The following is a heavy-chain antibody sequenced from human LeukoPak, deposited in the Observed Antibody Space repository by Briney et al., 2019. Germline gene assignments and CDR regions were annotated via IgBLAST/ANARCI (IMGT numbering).Heavy chain of an antibody. CDR3: ARALYPASNDAFDI. CDR1: GFTFSDYS. Sequence: GGSLRLSCAASGFTFSDYSMNWVRQAPGKGLEWVSSISSRSTYRYYADSVKGRFTISRDNAKNSLYLQMNSLRAEDTAVYYCARALYPASNDAFDIWGQGTMVTVSS. J-gene: IGHJ3*02. V-gene: IGHV3-21*01. CDR2: ISSRSTYR. D-gene: IGHD3-16*01.